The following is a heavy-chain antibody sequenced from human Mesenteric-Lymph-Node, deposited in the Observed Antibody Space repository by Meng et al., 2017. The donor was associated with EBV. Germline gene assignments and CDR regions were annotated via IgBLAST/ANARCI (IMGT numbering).Heavy chain of an antibody. J-gene: IGHJ5*02. CDR2: IFNSGST. D-gene: IGHD2/OR15-2a*01. Sequence: QGQLPESGPGLVKPPATLSPTCTGSGDSVSSTRCSWSWIRQPPGRGLEWIGYIFNSGSTNYNPSLRSRATISVDTSRNQFSLTLNSVTAADTAVYYCARVSGPYYSPWFDPWGQGSLVTVSS. CDR3: ARVSGPYYSPWFDP. V-gene: IGHV4-61*01. CDR1: GDSVSSTRCS.